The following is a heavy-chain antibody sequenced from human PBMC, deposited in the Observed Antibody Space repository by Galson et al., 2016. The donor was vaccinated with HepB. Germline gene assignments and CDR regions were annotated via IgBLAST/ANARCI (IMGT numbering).Heavy chain of an antibody. Sequence: SVKVSCKASGYSFTAFHMNWVRRAPGQGLEWMGIINPSRGVTVYTPSLPGRVAFTTDTSTRTIYMHLSCLRSEDTAIYYCARARRAVAARRKDYYDNGMDVWGQGTPVTVSS. J-gene: IGHJ6*02. CDR2: INPSRGVT. CDR3: ARARRAVAARRKDYYDNGMDV. D-gene: IGHD6-6*01. CDR1: GYSFTAFH. V-gene: IGHV1-46*01.